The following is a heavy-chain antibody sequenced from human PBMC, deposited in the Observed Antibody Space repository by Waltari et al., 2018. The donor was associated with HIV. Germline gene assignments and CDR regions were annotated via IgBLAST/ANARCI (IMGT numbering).Heavy chain of an antibody. Sequence: QVQLVQSGAEVKKPGASVKVSCKASGYTFTDYYIYWVRQAPGQGLEWMGRINRNSGVTNYAQKFPGRVSRTRDTSISTAYMGLSRLRSDDTAVYYCARVVNYGDNSVYYGMDVWGQGTTVTVSS. CDR3: ARVVNYGDNSVYYGMDV. CDR1: GYTFTDYY. CDR2: INRNSGVT. J-gene: IGHJ6*02. D-gene: IGHD4-17*01. V-gene: IGHV1-2*06.